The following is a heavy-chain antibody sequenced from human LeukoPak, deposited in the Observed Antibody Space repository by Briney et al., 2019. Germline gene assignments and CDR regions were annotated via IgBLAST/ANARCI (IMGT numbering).Heavy chain of an antibody. CDR1: GLTVSSTY. V-gene: IGHV3-66*01. CDR3: ARDLLEWYFDY. J-gene: IGHJ4*01. CDR2: IYSGGRT. D-gene: IGHD3-3*01. Sequence: GGSLRLSCAASGLTVSSTYMSWVRQTPGKGLEWVSVIYSGGRTYYADSVKGRFTISRDNSKSTLYLQMNSLRAEDTAVYYCARDLLEWYFDYWGHGTLVTVSS.